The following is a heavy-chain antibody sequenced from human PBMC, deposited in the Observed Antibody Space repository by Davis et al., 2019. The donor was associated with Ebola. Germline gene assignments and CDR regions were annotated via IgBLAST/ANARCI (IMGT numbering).Heavy chain of an antibody. Sequence: PSETLSLTCTVPGGYISTSAYFWGWIRQFPGKGLEWIGSVNYSGSTYYNPSLKSRVTISIDTSKNQFSLKLTSVTAAETAVYYCAIHLFFYDSSCLELWGQGTLVTVSS. D-gene: IGHD3-22*01. CDR2: VNYSGST. CDR1: GGYISTSAYF. J-gene: IGHJ4*02. CDR3: AIHLFFYDSSCLEL. V-gene: IGHV4-39*01.